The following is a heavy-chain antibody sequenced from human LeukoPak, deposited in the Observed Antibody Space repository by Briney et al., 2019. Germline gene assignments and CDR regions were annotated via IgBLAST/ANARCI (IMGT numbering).Heavy chain of an antibody. J-gene: IGHJ6*02. Sequence: PGGFLRLSCAASGFTFSSYWMSWVRQAPGKGLEWVAVIWYDGSNKYYADSVKGRFTISRDNSKNTLYLQMNSLRAEDTAVYYCARDGDITPTDVWGQGTTVTVSS. CDR1: GFTFSSYW. CDR3: ARDGDITPTDV. D-gene: IGHD2-15*01. CDR2: IWYDGSNK. V-gene: IGHV3-33*08.